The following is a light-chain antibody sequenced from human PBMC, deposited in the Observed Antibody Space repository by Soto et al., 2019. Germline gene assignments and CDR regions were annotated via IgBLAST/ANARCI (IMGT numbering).Light chain of an antibody. CDR2: WAS. Sequence: DIVMTQSPDSLALSLGERATINCKSSQSVLYSSNNKNYLAWYQQKPGQPPKLLIYWASTRESGVPDRFSGSGSGTEFTLTISSLQAADVAVYYCQQYYSTPLTFGQGTKLEIK. V-gene: IGKV4-1*01. J-gene: IGKJ2*01. CDR3: QQYYSTPLT. CDR1: QSVLYSSNNKNY.